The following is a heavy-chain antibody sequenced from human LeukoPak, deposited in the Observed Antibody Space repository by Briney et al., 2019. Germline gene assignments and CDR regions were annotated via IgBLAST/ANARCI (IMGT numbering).Heavy chain of an antibody. V-gene: IGHV3-30-3*01. J-gene: IGHJ4*02. CDR3: ARDPFTYGTGLHFDY. CDR2: ISHDGSNK. Sequence: GGSLRLSCAASGFTFSSYAMHWVRQAPGKGLEWVAVISHDGSNKYYADSVKGRFTIPRDNSKNTLYLQMNSLRAEDTAVYYCARDPFTYGTGLHFDYWGQGTLVTVSS. D-gene: IGHD1-26*01. CDR1: GFTFSSYA.